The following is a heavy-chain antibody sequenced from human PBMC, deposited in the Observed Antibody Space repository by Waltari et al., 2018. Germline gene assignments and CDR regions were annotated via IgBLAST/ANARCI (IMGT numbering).Heavy chain of an antibody. CDR1: GYTFSDFY. D-gene: IGHD2-2*02. V-gene: IGHV1-2*02. CDR3: ARGKFMAINPLGH. Sequence: QVQLLQSETEVKKPGASVKISCKATGYTFSDFYIHWVRQAPGQGLEGMGWINPKSGGTNYPPTFQGRVTMTRDTSNSTVYMAVNSLRSDDTAVYFCARGKFMAINPLGHWGQGTLVTVSS. J-gene: IGHJ4*02. CDR2: INPKSGGT.